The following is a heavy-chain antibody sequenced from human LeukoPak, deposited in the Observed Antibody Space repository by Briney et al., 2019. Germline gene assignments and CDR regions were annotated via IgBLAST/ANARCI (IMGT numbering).Heavy chain of an antibody. J-gene: IGHJ4*02. V-gene: IGHV3-7*01. CDR3: ARDPLSPDYGDLDH. CDR1: GFTFSSYG. CDR2: IKHDGSAK. Sequence: GGSLSLSCAASGFTFSSYGMSWLRQAPGKGLEWVANIKHDGSAKYYVDSVKGRFTISRDNPKKSLYLQMNSLRVEDTAVYYCARDPLSPDYGDLDHWGQGTLVTVSS. D-gene: IGHD4-17*01.